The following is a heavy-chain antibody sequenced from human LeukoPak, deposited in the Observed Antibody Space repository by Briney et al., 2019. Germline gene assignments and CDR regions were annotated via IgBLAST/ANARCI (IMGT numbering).Heavy chain of an antibody. CDR1: GFTFSSYW. Sequence: GGSLRLSCAASGFTFSSYWMHWVRHAPGKGLVWVSRINTDGSSTSYADSVKGRFTISRDNAKNTLYLQMNSLRAEDTAVYYCVREARESGGFDYWGQGTLVTVSS. J-gene: IGHJ4*02. CDR2: INTDGSST. V-gene: IGHV3-74*01. CDR3: VREARESGGFDY. D-gene: IGHD5-24*01.